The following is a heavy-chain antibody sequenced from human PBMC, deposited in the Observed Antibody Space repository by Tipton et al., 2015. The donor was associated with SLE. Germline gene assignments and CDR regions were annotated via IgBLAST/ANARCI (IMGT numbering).Heavy chain of an antibody. CDR2: ISHAGNT. CDR3: ASLSYDYDFRSETIKGYHFDS. Sequence: TLSLTCTVSGYSISSGYYWAWIRQPPGGGLEWIGSISHAGNTYYNPSLKSRLTISLDTSRNQISLELTSVTAADTAVYFCASLSYDYDFRSETIKGYHFDSWGQGTLVTVSS. CDR1: GYSISSGYY. J-gene: IGHJ4*02. V-gene: IGHV4-38-2*02. D-gene: IGHD3-3*01.